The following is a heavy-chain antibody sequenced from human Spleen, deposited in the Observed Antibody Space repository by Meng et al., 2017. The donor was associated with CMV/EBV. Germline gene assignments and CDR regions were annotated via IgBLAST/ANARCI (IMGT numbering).Heavy chain of an antibody. V-gene: IGHV4-34*01. D-gene: IGHD2-2*02. J-gene: IGHJ6*02. CDR1: GGSFSGYY. Sequence: GSLRLSCAVYGGSFSGYYWSWIRHPPGKGLEWIGEINHSGSTNYNPSLKSRVTISVDTSKNQFSLKRSSVTAADTAVYYCARFGCSSTSCYTRYYYYYGMDVWGQGTTVTVSS. CDR3: ARFGCSSTSCYTRYYYYYGMDV. CDR2: INHSGST.